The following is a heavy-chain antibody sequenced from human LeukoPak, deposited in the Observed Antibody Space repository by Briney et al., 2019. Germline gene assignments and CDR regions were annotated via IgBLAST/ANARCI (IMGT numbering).Heavy chain of an antibody. CDR1: GGSLSGYY. D-gene: IGHD3-22*01. Sequence: SETLSLTCAVYGGSLSGYYWSWIRQPPGKGLEWIGEINHSGSTNYNPSLKSRVTISVDTSKNQFSLKLSSVTAADTAVYYCAKDGDYDSSGYPGVYWGQGTLVTVSS. CDR2: INHSGST. J-gene: IGHJ4*02. V-gene: IGHV4-34*01. CDR3: AKDGDYDSSGYPGVY.